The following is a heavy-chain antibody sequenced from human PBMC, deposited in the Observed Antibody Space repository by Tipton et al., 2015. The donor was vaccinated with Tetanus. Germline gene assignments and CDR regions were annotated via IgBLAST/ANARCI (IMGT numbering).Heavy chain of an antibody. CDR1: GGTFSSYA. CDR2: IIPIFGTA. Sequence: QVQLVQSGAEVKKPGSSVKVSCKASGGTFSSYAISWVRQAPGQGLEWMGGIIPIFGTANYAQKFQGRVTITADESTSTAYMELSSLRSEDTAVYYCARDRFYCSGGSCYSGYNFDWGQGTLVTVSS. CDR3: ARDRFYCSGGSCYSGYNFD. D-gene: IGHD2-15*01. J-gene: IGHJ4*02. V-gene: IGHV1-69*01.